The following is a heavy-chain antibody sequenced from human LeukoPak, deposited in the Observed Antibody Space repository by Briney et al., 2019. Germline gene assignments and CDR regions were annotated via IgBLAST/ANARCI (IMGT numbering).Heavy chain of an antibody. D-gene: IGHD3-3*01. Sequence: PSETLSLTCAVSGGSISSGGYSWSWIRQPPGKGLEWIGYIYHSGSTYYNPSLKSRVTISVDRSKNQFSLKLSSVTAADTAVYYCARVSESGYYYGMDVWGQGTTVTVSS. CDR2: IYHSGST. CDR1: GGSISSGGYS. CDR3: ARVSESGYYYGMDV. V-gene: IGHV4-30-2*01. J-gene: IGHJ6*02.